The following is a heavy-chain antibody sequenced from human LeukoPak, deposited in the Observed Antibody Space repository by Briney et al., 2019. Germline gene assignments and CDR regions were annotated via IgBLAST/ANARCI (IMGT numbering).Heavy chain of an antibody. D-gene: IGHD2-21*01. Sequence: TGGSLRLSCAASGFTFSGSAMHWVRQASGKGLEWVGRIRSQANSYATAYAASVKGRFTITRDDSKNTAYLQMNSLKTEDTAVYYCTRRYLLAAFDIWGQGTMVTVSS. CDR1: GFTFSGSA. J-gene: IGHJ3*02. V-gene: IGHV3-73*01. CDR3: TRRYLLAAFDI. CDR2: IRSQANSYAT.